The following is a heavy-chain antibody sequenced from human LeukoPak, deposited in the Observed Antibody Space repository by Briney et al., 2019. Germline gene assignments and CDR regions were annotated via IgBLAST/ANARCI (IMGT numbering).Heavy chain of an antibody. CDR1: GFTFSSYA. Sequence: GGSLRLSCAASGFTFSSYAMSWVRQAPGKGLEWVSAISGSGGSTYYADSVKGRFTISRDNSKNTLYLQMNSLRAEDTAVYYCAKDPESYSYYYGMDVWGQGTTVTVSS. CDR3: AKDPESYSYYYGMDV. CDR2: ISGSGGST. J-gene: IGHJ6*02. V-gene: IGHV3-23*01.